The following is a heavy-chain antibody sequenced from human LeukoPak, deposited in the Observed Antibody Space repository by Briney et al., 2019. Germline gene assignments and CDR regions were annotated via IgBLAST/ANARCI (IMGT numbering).Heavy chain of an antibody. V-gene: IGHV4-34*01. D-gene: IGHD2-2*01. CDR3: ASTERCSTTCPLDY. Sequence: PPETLCLTCAVYGGSFRGYYWSWIRQPPGKGLEWIGEINHSGSTNYNPSLKSRVTISLDTSMTKFSLKLNSVTAADTAVYYCASTERCSTTCPLDYWGQGNPVSLSS. CDR2: INHSGST. J-gene: IGHJ4*02. CDR1: GGSFRGYY.